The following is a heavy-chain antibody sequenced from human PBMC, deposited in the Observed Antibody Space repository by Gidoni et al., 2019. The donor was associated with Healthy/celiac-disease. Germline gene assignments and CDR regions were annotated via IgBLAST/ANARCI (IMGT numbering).Heavy chain of an antibody. CDR1: GGSFSGSY. CDR2: INHSGST. D-gene: IGHD6-19*01. J-gene: IGHJ2*01. Sequence: QVQLQQWGAGLLKPSETLSLTCAVYGGSFSGSYWSWIRQPPGQWLEWIGEINHSGSTNYNPSLKSRVTISVDTSKNQFSLKLSSVTAADTAVYYCARGRSVAGNWYFDLWGRGTLVTVSS. CDR3: ARGRSVAGNWYFDL. V-gene: IGHV4-34*01.